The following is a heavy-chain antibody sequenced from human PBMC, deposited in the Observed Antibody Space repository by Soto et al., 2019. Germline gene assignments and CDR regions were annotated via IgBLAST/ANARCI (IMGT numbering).Heavy chain of an antibody. Sequence: SVMFSCKASGGTFSSYAISWVRQAPGQGLEWMGGIIPIFGTANYAQKFQGRVTITADESTSTAYMELSSLRSEDTAVYYCARVDYYDSSGYGDFNYWGQGALVTVSS. CDR1: GGTFSSYA. D-gene: IGHD3-22*01. CDR3: ARVDYYDSSGYGDFNY. V-gene: IGHV1-69*13. J-gene: IGHJ4*02. CDR2: IIPIFGTA.